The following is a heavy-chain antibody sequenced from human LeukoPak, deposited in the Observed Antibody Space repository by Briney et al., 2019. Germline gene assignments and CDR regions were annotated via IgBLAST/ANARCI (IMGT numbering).Heavy chain of an antibody. V-gene: IGHV3-53*01. CDR3: ARRRGDYGHYYYGMDV. J-gene: IGHJ6*02. D-gene: IGHD4-17*01. CDR2: IYGGGST. CDR1: GLSVSSNF. Sequence: GGSLRLSCAATGLSVSSNFMSWVRQAPGKGLEWVSVIYGGGSTYYADSVKGRFTISRDNSKNTLYLQMNSLRAEDTAVYYCARRRGDYGHYYYGMDVWGQGTTVTVSS.